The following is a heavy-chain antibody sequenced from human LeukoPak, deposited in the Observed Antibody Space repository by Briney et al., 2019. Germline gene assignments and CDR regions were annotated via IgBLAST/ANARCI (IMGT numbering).Heavy chain of an antibody. CDR1: GFTFSSYG. CDR2: IWYDGSNK. V-gene: IGHV3-33*01. D-gene: IGHD5-18*01. Sequence: PGGSLRLSCAPSGFTFSSYGTHWVRQAPGKGLEWVAVIWYDGSNKYYADSVKGRFTLSRDNSKNTLYLQMNSLRAEDTAVYYCARDQGYSYDADWFDPWGQGTLVTVSS. J-gene: IGHJ5*02. CDR3: ARDQGYSYDADWFDP.